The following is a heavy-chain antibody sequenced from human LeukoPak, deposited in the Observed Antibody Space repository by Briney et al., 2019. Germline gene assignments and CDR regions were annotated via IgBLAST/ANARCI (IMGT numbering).Heavy chain of an antibody. CDR1: GFTFSGSA. Sequence: GGSLRLSCAASGFTFSGSAMHWVRQASGKGLEWVGRIRSKANSYATAYAASVKGRFTISRDDSKNTAYLQMNSLKTEDTAVYYCARRSIVGAIWSPDDGIFDYWGQGTLVTVSS. CDR3: ARRSIVGAIWSPDDGIFDY. J-gene: IGHJ4*02. CDR2: IRSKANSYAT. D-gene: IGHD1-26*01. V-gene: IGHV3-73*01.